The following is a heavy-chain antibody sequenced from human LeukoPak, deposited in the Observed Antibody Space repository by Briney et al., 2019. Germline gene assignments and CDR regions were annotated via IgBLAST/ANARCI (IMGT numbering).Heavy chain of an antibody. CDR3: AREQRYSGSYYLDY. J-gene: IGHJ4*02. D-gene: IGHD1-26*01. CDR2: IRSSVYDT. CDR1: GFTFSTYP. V-gene: IGHV3-21*01. Sequence: GGSLRLSCAASGFTFSTYPMSWVRQAPGKGLEWVSTIRSSVYDTYYVDSVKGRFTISRDNAKNSLYLQMNSLRAEDTAVYYCAREQRYSGSYYLDYWGQGTLVTVSS.